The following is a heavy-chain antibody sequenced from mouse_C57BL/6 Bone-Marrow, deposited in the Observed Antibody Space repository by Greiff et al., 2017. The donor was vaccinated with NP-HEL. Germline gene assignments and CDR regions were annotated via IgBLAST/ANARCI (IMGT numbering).Heavy chain of an antibody. J-gene: IGHJ4*01. D-gene: IGHD2-12*01. CDR2: ISDGGSYT. CDR3: AREADSPYYAMDY. CDR1: GFTFSSYA. Sequence: EVQVVESGGGLVKPGGSLKLSCAASGFTFSSYAMSWVRQTPEKRLEWVATISDGGSYTYYPDNVKGRFTISRDNAKNNLYLQMSHLKSEDTAMYYCAREADSPYYAMDYWGQGTSVTVSS. V-gene: IGHV5-4*01.